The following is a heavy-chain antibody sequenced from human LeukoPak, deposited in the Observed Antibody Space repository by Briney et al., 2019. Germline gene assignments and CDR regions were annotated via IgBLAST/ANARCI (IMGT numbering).Heavy chain of an antibody. Sequence: GGSLRLSCAASGFTFSSYGMSWVRQAPGKGLEWVSAISGSGGSTYYAYSVKGRFTISRDNSKNTLYLQMNSLRAEDTAVYYCARRRDLYSGSYYPFDYWGQGTLVTVSS. CDR1: GFTFSSYG. V-gene: IGHV3-23*01. CDR2: ISGSGGST. CDR3: ARRRDLYSGSYYPFDY. D-gene: IGHD1-26*01. J-gene: IGHJ4*02.